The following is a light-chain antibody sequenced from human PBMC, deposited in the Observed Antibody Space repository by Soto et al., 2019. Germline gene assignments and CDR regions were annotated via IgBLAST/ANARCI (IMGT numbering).Light chain of an antibody. Sequence: QSVLTQPPSASGTPGQRVTMSCSGSASNIGGNTVNWYQQLPGTAPKVLIYSNYQRPSGVPDRFTASKSGTSASLAISGPQSEDEADYYCAAWDDSLSGWVFGGGTKLTVL. J-gene: IGLJ3*02. V-gene: IGLV1-44*01. CDR2: SNY. CDR3: AAWDDSLSGWV. CDR1: ASNIGGNT.